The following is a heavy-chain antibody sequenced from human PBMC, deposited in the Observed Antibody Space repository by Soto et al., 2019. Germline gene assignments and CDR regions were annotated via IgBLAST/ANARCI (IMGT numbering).Heavy chain of an antibody. J-gene: IGHJ4*02. CDR3: ARGKGVIAVAGLGNDY. D-gene: IGHD6-19*01. CDR2: ISYDGSNK. Sequence: PGGSLRLSCAASGFTFSSYAMHWVRQAPGKGLEWVAVISYDGSNKYYADSVKGRFTISRDNSKNTLYLQMNSLRAEDTAVYYCARGKGVIAVAGLGNDYWGQGTLVTVSS. V-gene: IGHV3-30-3*01. CDR1: GFTFSSYA.